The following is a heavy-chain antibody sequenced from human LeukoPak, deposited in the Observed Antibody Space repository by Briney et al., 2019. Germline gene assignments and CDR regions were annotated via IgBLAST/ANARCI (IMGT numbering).Heavy chain of an antibody. V-gene: IGHV4-39*07. J-gene: IGHJ4*02. CDR3: AREVGITMIVVVITD. D-gene: IGHD3-22*01. Sequence: SETLSLTCTVSGGSISSSSYYWGWIRQPPGKGLEWIGSIYYSGSTYYNPSLKSRVTISVDTSKNQFSLKLSSVTAADTAVYYCAREVGITMIVVVITDWGQGTLVTVSS. CDR2: IYYSGST. CDR1: GGSISSSSYY.